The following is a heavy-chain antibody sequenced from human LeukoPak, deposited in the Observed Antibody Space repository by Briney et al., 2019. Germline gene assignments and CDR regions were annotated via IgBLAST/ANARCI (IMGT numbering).Heavy chain of an antibody. D-gene: IGHD3-10*01. V-gene: IGHV3-23*01. J-gene: IGHJ4*02. CDR1: GFTFSSYA. Sequence: PGGSLRLSCAASGFTFSSYAMSWVRQAPGKGLEWVSAISGSGGSTYYADSVKGRFTISRDNSKNTLYLQMNSLRAEDTAVYYCAKYSNQGLTYYYGSGSYYFDYWGQGTLVTVSS. CDR3: AKYSNQGLTYYYGSGSYYFDY. CDR2: ISGSGGST.